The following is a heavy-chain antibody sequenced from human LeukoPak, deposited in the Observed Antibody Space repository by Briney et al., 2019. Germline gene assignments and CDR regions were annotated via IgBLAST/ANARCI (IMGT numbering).Heavy chain of an antibody. CDR3: VRGDRYFFDF. V-gene: IGHV3-7*01. CDR1: GFIPRDFW. CDR2: IKQDGSEK. J-gene: IGHJ4*02. Sequence: AGGSLRLSCAASGFIPRDFWMAWVRQAPGKGLEWVANIKQDGSEKYYLDSVKGRFTISRDNAKNSLYLQMNSLRAEDTAIYYCVRGDRYFFDFWGQGTLVTVSS.